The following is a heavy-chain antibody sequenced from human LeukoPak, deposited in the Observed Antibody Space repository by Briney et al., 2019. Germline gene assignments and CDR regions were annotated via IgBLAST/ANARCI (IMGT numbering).Heavy chain of an antibody. V-gene: IGHV4-38-2*02. CDR2: IYHSGNT. CDR3: AKGPYSSGWYRFDP. Sequence: SETLSLTCTVSGYSISSGYYWGWIRQPPGKGLEWIGSIYHSGNTYYNPSLKSRVTISVDTSKNQFSLRLTSVTAADTAVYYCAKGPYSSGWYRFDPWGQGTLVTVSS. D-gene: IGHD6-19*01. CDR1: GYSISSGYY. J-gene: IGHJ5*02.